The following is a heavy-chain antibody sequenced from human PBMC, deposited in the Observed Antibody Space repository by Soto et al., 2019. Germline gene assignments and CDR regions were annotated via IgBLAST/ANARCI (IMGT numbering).Heavy chain of an antibody. CDR1: GFTFSSYW. J-gene: IGHJ4*02. CDR3: ARDPAFGAIDY. Sequence: GGSLRLSCAVSGFTFSSYWMSWVRQAPGRGLEWVANMNQDGSVKYYVDSVKGRFTISRDNAEDSLYLQMDSLRVEDTAVYFCARDPAFGAIDYWGQGTPVTVSS. CDR2: MNQDGSVK. V-gene: IGHV3-7*01. D-gene: IGHD2-2*01.